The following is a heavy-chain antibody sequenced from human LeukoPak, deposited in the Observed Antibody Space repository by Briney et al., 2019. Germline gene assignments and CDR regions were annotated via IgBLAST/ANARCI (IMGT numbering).Heavy chain of an antibody. CDR2: ISSSSSTI. V-gene: IGHV3-48*01. J-gene: IGHJ4*02. CDR3: ARAIVVMPAAARFDY. D-gene: IGHD2-2*01. Sequence: PGGSLRLSCAASGFTFSSYSMNWVRQAPGKGLEWVSYISSSSSTIYYADSVKGRFTISRDNAKNSLYLQMNSLRAEDTAVYYCARAIVVMPAAARFDYWGQGSLVSVCS. CDR1: GFTFSSYS.